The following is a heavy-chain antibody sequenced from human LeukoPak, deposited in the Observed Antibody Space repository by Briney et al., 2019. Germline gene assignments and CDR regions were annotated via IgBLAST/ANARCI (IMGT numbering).Heavy chain of an antibody. J-gene: IGHJ4*02. V-gene: IGHV1-18*01. CDR3: ARAPRAPMVRGVISDY. CDR2: ISAYNGNT. CDR1: GYTFTSYG. Sequence: ASVKVSCKASGYTFTSYGISWVRQAPGQGLEWMGWISAYNGNTNYAQKLQGRVTMTTDTSTSTAYMELRSLRSDDTAVYYCARAPRAPMVRGVISDYWGQGTLVTVSS. D-gene: IGHD3-10*01.